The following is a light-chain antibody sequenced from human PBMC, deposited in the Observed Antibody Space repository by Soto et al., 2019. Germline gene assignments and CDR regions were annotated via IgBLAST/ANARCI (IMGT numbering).Light chain of an antibody. CDR2: SNN. V-gene: IGLV1-44*01. Sequence: QSALTQPPSVSGTPGQRVTISCSGSSSNIERNTVNWYQQFPGAAPKRLIYSNNHRPSGVPDRFSGSKSGTSASLAISGLQSDDEADYYCAAWDASLNAVVFGGGTKLTVL. J-gene: IGLJ2*01. CDR1: SSNIERNT. CDR3: AAWDASLNAVV.